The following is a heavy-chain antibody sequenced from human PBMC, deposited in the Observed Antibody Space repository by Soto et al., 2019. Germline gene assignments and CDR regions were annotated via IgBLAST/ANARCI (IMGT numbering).Heavy chain of an antibody. J-gene: IGHJ4*02. D-gene: IGHD6-6*01. CDR1: GFTFSSYS. CDR3: ARDLAARYFDY. CDR2: ISSSSSYI. V-gene: IGHV3-21*01. Sequence: LRLSCAASGFTFSSYSMNWVRQAPGKGLEWVSSISSSSSYIYYADSVKGRFTISRDNAKNSLYLQMNSLGAEDTAVYYCARDLAARYFDYWGQGTLVTVSS.